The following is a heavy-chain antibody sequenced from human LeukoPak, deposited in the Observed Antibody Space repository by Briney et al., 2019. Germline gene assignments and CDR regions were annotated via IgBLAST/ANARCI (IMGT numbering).Heavy chain of an antibody. CDR3: ARLLGMVTTFDH. V-gene: IGHV3-7*01. J-gene: IGHJ4*02. Sequence: GGSLRLSCEASGFTFSGNWISWVRQAPGKGLEWVDSINPDGSQSHYVDSVKGRFTISRDNIRSSLYLQMNSLGAEDTAVYYCARLLGMVTTFDHWGQGTLVTVSS. CDR2: INPDGSQS. D-gene: IGHD5-24*01. CDR1: GFTFSGNW.